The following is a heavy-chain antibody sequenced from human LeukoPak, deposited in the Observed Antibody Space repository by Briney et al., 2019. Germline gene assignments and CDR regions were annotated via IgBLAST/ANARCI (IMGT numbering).Heavy chain of an antibody. CDR1: GFTFSNYA. CDR3: AKDYLKIGRFGELGY. Sequence: PGGSLRLSCAASGFTFSNYAMHWVRQAPGKGLEWVAFIWYEGSNKNYADSVKGRFTISRDNSKNTLYLQMNSLRPEDTAVYYCAKDYLKIGRFGELGYWGQRTLVTVSS. D-gene: IGHD3-10*01. J-gene: IGHJ4*02. CDR2: IWYEGSNK. V-gene: IGHV3-30*02.